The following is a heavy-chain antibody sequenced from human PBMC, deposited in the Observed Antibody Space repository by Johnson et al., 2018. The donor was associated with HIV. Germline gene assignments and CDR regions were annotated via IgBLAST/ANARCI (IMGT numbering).Heavy chain of an antibody. CDR1: GFNFDDYG. Sequence: VLLVESGGGVVRPGGSLRLSCAASGFNFDDYGMSWVRQAPGKGLEWVSGINWNGDTTAYADSVKGRFTISSANSKNTLYLQMNSLRAEDTAVYYCAKDRPPSDIIVGASAHDAFDIWGQGTMVTVSS. J-gene: IGHJ3*02. CDR2: INWNGDTT. D-gene: IGHD1-26*01. V-gene: IGHV3-20*04. CDR3: AKDRPPSDIIVGASAHDAFDI.